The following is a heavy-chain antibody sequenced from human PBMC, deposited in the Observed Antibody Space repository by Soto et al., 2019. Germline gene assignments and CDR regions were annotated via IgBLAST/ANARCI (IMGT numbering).Heavy chain of an antibody. CDR2: IYHSGIT. CDR3: ARGPDLGWD. Sequence: QVQLQESGPGLVKPSGTLSLTCAVSGGSISSSHWWSWVRQPPGKGLEWIGEIYHSGITNYNPSLKSRLNISIDKSKNQISLILSSVTAADTAVYYCARGPDLGWDWGQGTLVTVSS. J-gene: IGHJ4*02. V-gene: IGHV4-4*02. D-gene: IGHD2-21*01. CDR1: GGSISSSHW.